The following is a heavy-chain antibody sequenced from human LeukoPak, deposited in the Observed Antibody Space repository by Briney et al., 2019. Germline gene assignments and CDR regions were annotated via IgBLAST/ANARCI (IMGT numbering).Heavy chain of an antibody. J-gene: IGHJ1*01. CDR1: GFSLSTSGVG. CDR3: AHSRETVAGTSVTEYFQH. V-gene: IGHV2-5*02. D-gene: IGHD6-19*01. CDR2: IYWDDDK. Sequence: SGPTLVNPPQTLTLTCTFSGFSLSTSGVGVGWIRQPPGKALEWLALIYWDDDKRYSPSLKSRFTIIKDTSKNQVVLTMTNMDPVDTATYYCAHSRETVAGTSVTEYFQHWGQGTLVTVSS.